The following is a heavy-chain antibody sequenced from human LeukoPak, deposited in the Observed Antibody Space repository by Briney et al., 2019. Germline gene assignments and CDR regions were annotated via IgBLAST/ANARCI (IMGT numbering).Heavy chain of an antibody. V-gene: IGHV4-59*01. CDR3: ARSVGAWDVFDL. J-gene: IGHJ3*01. D-gene: IGHD3-16*01. CDR1: GGSINSYY. CDR2: VFYSGST. Sequence: PSETLSLTCTVSGGSINSYYWSWIRQPPGKGLEWIGSVFYSGSTYYNPSLKSRVTMSADTSKNQFSLRLSSVTAADTAVYHCARSVGAWDVFDLWGQGTMVTVSS.